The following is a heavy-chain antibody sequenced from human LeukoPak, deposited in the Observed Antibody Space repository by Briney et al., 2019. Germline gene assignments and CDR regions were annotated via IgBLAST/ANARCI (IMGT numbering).Heavy chain of an antibody. CDR2: ISAYNGNT. CDR3: ARGTIPNYYDSSGYLPFDY. Sequence: GASVKVSCKASGYTFTSYGFSWVRQAPGQGLEWMGWISAYNGNTNHAQKFQGRVTMTTDTSTSTAYMELRSLRSDDTAVYYCARGTIPNYYDSSGYLPFDYWGQGTLVTVSS. CDR1: GYTFTSYG. J-gene: IGHJ4*02. D-gene: IGHD3-22*01. V-gene: IGHV1-18*01.